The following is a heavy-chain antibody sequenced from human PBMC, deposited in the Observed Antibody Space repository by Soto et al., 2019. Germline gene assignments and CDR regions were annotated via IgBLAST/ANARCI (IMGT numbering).Heavy chain of an antibody. D-gene: IGHD3-10*01. CDR1: GYTFTSYA. J-gene: IGHJ5*02. CDR2: INAGNGNT. CDR3: ARGPSEEWFGELLPNWFDP. Sequence: QVQLVQSGAEVKKPGASVKVSCKASGYTFTSYAMHWVRQAPGQRLEWMGWINAGNGNTKYSQKFQGRVTITRDTSASTAYMELSSLRSEDTAVYYCARGPSEEWFGELLPNWFDPWGQGTLVTVSS. V-gene: IGHV1-3*01.